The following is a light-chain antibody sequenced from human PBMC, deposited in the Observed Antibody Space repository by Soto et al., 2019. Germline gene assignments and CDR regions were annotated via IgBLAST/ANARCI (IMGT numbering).Light chain of an antibody. CDR1: SSDVGGSNY. Sequence: QSALTQPASVSGSPGQSITISCTGTSSDVGGSNYVSWYQQHSGKAPKLIIFDVSHRPSGFSNRFSGSKSGNTASLTISGFQAEDEADYYCSSYVSSNYVFGTGTKLTVL. V-gene: IGLV2-14*03. J-gene: IGLJ1*01. CDR2: DVS. CDR3: SSYVSSNYV.